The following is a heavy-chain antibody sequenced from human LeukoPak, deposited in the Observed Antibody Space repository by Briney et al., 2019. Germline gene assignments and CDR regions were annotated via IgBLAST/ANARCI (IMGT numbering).Heavy chain of an antibody. CDR2: ISYDGSNK. D-gene: IGHD3-22*01. V-gene: IGHV3-30*04. CDR1: GFTFSSYA. CDR3: ARTPDYYDSSGYIDY. J-gene: IGHJ4*02. Sequence: PGGSLRLSCAASGFTFSSYAMHWVRQAPGKGLEWVAVISYDGSNKYYADSVKGRFTISRDNSKNTLYLQMNSLRAEDTAVYYCARTPDYYDSSGYIDYWSQGTLVTVSS.